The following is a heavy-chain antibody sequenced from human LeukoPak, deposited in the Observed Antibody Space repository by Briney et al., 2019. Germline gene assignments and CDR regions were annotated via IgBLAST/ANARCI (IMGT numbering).Heavy chain of an antibody. CDR3: ARDDAGYYGSGSYYIQY. CDR2: INPSGGST. V-gene: IGHV1-46*01. CDR1: GYTFTSYY. Sequence: ASVKVSCKASGYTFTSYYMHWVLQAPGQGLEWMGIINPSGGSTSYAQKFQGRVTMTRDTSTSTVYMELSSLRSEDTAVYYCARDDAGYYGSGSYYIQYWGQGTLVTVSS. J-gene: IGHJ4*02. D-gene: IGHD3-10*01.